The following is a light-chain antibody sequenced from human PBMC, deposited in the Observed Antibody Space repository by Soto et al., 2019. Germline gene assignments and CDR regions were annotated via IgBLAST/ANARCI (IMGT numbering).Light chain of an antibody. CDR3: QQYGSSPLT. J-gene: IGKJ1*01. Sequence: ETVLTQSPGTLSLSPGEGATLSCRASQSISSNYLAWYQQKPGQAPRLLIYGASSGATGIPDRFSGSGSGTDFTLTISRLEPEDFAVYYCQQYGSSPLTFGQGTKV. CDR2: GAS. CDR1: QSISSNY. V-gene: IGKV3-20*01.